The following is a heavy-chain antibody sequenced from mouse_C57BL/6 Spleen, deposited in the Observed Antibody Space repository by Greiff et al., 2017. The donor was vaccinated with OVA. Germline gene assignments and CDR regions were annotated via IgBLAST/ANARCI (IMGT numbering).Heavy chain of an antibody. CDR3: ARGEDYYGSSPFDY. CDR1: GYAFTNYL. Sequence: VQLQQSGAELVRPGTSVKVSCKASGYAFTNYLIEWVKQRPGQGLEWIGVINPGSGGTNYNEKFKGKATLTADKSSSTAYMPLSSLTSEDSAVYFCARGEDYYGSSPFDYWGQGTTLTVSS. J-gene: IGHJ2*01. D-gene: IGHD1-1*01. CDR2: INPGSGGT. V-gene: IGHV1-54*01.